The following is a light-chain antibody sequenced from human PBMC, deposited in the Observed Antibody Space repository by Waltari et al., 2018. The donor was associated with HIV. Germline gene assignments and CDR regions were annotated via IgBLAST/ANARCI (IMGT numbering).Light chain of an antibody. Sequence: DIVMTQTPDSLAVSLGERATINCKSSQSVLYTSNNNNYLSWYQQKPGQPPRLLIYWASTRESGVPDRFSGSGSGTDFTLTISSLQAEDVGVYYRQQNSGPPYTFGQGTKLEIK. CDR2: WAS. CDR3: QQNSGPPYT. J-gene: IGKJ2*01. V-gene: IGKV4-1*01. CDR1: QSVLYTSNNNNY.